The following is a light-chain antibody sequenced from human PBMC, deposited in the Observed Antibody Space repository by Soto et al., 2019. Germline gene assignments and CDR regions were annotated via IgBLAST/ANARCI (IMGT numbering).Light chain of an antibody. CDR1: QSINNL. CDR2: AAF. Sequence: DVQVTQSPSPLSASVGDRVTLTCLARQSINNLLAWYQQKPGKATKVLVYAAFSLQSGVPSRFSGSGSGTDFTLTISSLQPEDFATYSCQQSYTTPYTFGQGTEV. J-gene: IGKJ2*01. CDR3: QQSYTTPYT. V-gene: IGKV1-39*01.